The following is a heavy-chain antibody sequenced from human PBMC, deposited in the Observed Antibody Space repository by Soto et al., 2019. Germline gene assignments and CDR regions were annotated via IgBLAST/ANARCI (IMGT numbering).Heavy chain of an antibody. CDR2: IYYSGST. V-gene: IGHV4-59*11. J-gene: IGHJ4*02. CDR3: ARDRYSSSY. D-gene: IGHD6-19*01. Sequence: QVQLQESGPGLVKPSETLSLTCTVSGGSISSHYWSWIRQPPGKGLEWIGYIYYSGSTNYNPSLKRRVTISVDTSKNQFSLKLSSVTAADTAVYYCARDRYSSSYWGQGALVTVSS. CDR1: GGSISSHY.